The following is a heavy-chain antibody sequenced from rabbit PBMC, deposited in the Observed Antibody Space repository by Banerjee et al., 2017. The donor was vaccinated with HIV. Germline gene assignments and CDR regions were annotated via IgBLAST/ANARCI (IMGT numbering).Heavy chain of an antibody. CDR2: IDKGDGNT. CDR1: RFTISSSHY. J-gene: IGHJ4*01. V-gene: IGHV1S45*01. Sequence: QEQLEESGGGLVTPGGTLTLTCTAYRFTISSSHYMCRDRQAPGKGLEWIACIDKGDGNTYYASWAKGRFTISRTSSTTVTLQMTSLTAADTATYFCARSYASNSDAYWQAYFYLWGTGTLVTVS. CDR3: ARSYASNSDAYWQAYFYL. D-gene: IGHD6-1*01.